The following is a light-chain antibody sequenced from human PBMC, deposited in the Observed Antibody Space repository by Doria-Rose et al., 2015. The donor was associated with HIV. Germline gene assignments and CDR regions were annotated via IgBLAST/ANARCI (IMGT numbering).Light chain of an antibody. V-gene: IGKV3-20*01. Sequence: TQSPGTLSLSPGDRATLSCRASQSFSSTYLDWYPQKPGHAPSLLIYDGSTRDTGIPDRFSASGSGTDFTLTINRLEPEDFALYYCHQYGTSWTFGQGTKVEI. CDR2: DGS. CDR1: QSFSSTY. CDR3: HQYGTSWT. J-gene: IGKJ1*01.